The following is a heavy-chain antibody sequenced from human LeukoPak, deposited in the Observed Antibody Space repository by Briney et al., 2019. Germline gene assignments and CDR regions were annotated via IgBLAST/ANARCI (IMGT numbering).Heavy chain of an antibody. CDR1: GGSFSGYY. CDR3: ARVTGRVNWFDP. D-gene: IGHD3-3*01. CDR2: INHSGST. J-gene: IGHJ5*02. Sequence: SETLSLTCAVYGGSFSGYYWSWIRQPPGKGLEWIGEINHSGSTNYNPSLKSRVTISVDTSKNQFSLKLSSVTAADTAAYYCARVTGRVNWFDPWGQGTLVTVSS. V-gene: IGHV4-34*01.